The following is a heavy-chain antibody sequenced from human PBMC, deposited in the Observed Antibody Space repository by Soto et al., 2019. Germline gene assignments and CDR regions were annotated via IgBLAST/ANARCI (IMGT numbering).Heavy chain of an antibody. CDR2: INHSGST. D-gene: IGHD6-19*01. CDR3: ARGKSVGSSGYGDPFGYMDV. CDR1: GGSFSGYY. Sequence: SETLSLTCAVYGGSFSGYYWSWIRQPPGKGLEWIGEINHSGSTNYNPSLKSRVTISVDTSKNQFSLKLSSVTAADTAVYYCARGKSVGSSGYGDPFGYMDVWGKGTTVTVSS. J-gene: IGHJ6*03. V-gene: IGHV4-34*01.